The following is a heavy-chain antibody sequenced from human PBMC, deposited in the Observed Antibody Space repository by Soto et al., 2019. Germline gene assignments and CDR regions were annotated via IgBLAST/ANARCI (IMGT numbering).Heavy chain of an antibody. V-gene: IGHV4-31*03. J-gene: IGHJ4*02. Sequence: QVQLQESGPGLVKPSQTLSLTCTVSGGSISSGGYYWSWIRQHPGKGLEWIGYIYYSGSTYYNPSLKSRVTISVDTSKNQFALKLSSVTAADTAVYYCARETRGYSSSWYDLNDYWGQGTLVTVSS. D-gene: IGHD6-13*01. CDR1: GGSISSGGYY. CDR2: IYYSGST. CDR3: ARETRGYSSSWYDLNDY.